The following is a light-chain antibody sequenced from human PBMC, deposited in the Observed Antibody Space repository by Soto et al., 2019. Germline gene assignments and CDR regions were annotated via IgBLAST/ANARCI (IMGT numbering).Light chain of an antibody. Sequence: EIVLTQSPGTLSLSPGERATLSCRASQSVSTNYLAWYQQKPGQAPRLRIYGSSSRATGIPDRFSGSGSGTDFTLTISRLDPEDSAVYYCQQYATSPWTFGQGTKVEIK. CDR3: QQYATSPWT. J-gene: IGKJ1*01. V-gene: IGKV3-20*01. CDR1: QSVSTNY. CDR2: GSS.